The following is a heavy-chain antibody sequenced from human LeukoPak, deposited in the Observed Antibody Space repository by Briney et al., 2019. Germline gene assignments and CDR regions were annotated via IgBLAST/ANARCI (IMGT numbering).Heavy chain of an antibody. Sequence: PSETLSLTCADYGGSFSGYYWSWIRQPPGKGLEWIGEINHSVSTNYIPSLKSRVTISVDTSKNQFSLKLSSVTAADTAVYYCARGVGVYSNYPTYYYYYYMDVWGKGTTVTVSS. J-gene: IGHJ6*03. V-gene: IGHV4-34*01. D-gene: IGHD4-11*01. CDR1: GGSFSGYY. CDR3: ARGVGVYSNYPTYYYYYYMDV. CDR2: INHSVST.